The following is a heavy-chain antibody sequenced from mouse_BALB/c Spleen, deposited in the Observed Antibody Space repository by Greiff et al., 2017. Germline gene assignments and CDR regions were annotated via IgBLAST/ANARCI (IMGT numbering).Heavy chain of an antibody. CDR2: INPYNDGT. Sequence: EVKLQESGPELVKPGASVKMSCKASGYTFTSYVMHWVKQKPGQGLEWIGYINPYNDGTKYNEKFKGKATLTSDKSSSTAYMELSSLTSEDSAVYYCARGSTMITRGYFDYWGQGTTLTVSS. D-gene: IGHD2-4*01. CDR3: ARGSTMITRGYFDY. CDR1: GYTFTSYV. J-gene: IGHJ2*01. V-gene: IGHV1-14*01.